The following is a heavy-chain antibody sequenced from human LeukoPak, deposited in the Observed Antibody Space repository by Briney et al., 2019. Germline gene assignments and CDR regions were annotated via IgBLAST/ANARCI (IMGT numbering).Heavy chain of an antibody. D-gene: IGHD6-19*01. Sequence: ASVKVSCKTSGYTFTRYDINWVRQATGQGLEWMGWMNPNSGNTGYAQKFQGRVTMTRDTSISTAYMELSSLRSEDTAVYYCARCNITVAGIQTYNWFDPWGQGTLVTVSS. J-gene: IGHJ5*02. CDR3: ARCNITVAGIQTYNWFDP. CDR1: GYTFTRYD. CDR2: MNPNSGNT. V-gene: IGHV1-8*01.